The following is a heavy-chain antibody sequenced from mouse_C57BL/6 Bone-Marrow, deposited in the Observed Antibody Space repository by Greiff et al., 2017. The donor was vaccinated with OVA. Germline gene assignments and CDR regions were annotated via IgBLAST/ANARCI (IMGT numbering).Heavy chain of an antibody. J-gene: IGHJ2*01. Sequence: QVQLKESGPGLVQPSQSLSIPCTVSGFSLTSYGVPWVRPSPGKGLEWLGVIWSGGSTDYNAAFISRLSISKDNSKSQVFFKMNSLQADDTAIYYCARTYGRAYFDYWGQGTTLTVSS. CDR2: IWSGGST. CDR3: ARTYGRAYFDY. V-gene: IGHV2-2*01. CDR1: GFSLTSYG. D-gene: IGHD1-1*01.